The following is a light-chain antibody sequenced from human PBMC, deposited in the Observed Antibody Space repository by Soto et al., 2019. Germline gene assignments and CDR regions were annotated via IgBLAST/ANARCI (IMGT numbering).Light chain of an antibody. Sequence: EIVLTQSPGTLSLSPGARATLSCRASQSVSSSSLAWYQQKPGQAPRLLIYGASSRATTIPDRFSGSGSETDFTLTVSRLEPEDFAVYFCQQYGSSPSFGGGTKVEIK. J-gene: IGKJ4*01. CDR1: QSVSSSS. CDR2: GAS. V-gene: IGKV3-20*01. CDR3: QQYGSSPS.